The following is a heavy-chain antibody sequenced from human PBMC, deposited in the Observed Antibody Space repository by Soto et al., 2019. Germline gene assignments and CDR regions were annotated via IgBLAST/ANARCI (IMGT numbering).Heavy chain of an antibody. D-gene: IGHD3-22*01. CDR1: GYNFASYW. V-gene: IGHV5-51*01. Sequence: PGESLKISCKASGYNFASYWIAWVRQMPGKGLEWMGIVYPGDSDTRYSPSFQGQVTISADKYISTAYLQWRSLKASDTAMYYCSRVTIYYYDSSGYYPRVPFDYWGQGNLVTVSS. J-gene: IGHJ4*02. CDR3: SRVTIYYYDSSGYYPRVPFDY. CDR2: VYPGDSDT.